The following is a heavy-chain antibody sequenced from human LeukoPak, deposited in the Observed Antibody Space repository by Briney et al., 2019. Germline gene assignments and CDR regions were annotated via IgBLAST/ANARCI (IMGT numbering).Heavy chain of an antibody. D-gene: IGHD3-22*01. J-gene: IGHJ4*02. CDR3: ARQYYGSSGYYPWYFDY. Sequence: SETLSLTCTVSGGSFSSTTYYWGWIRQPPGKGLEWIGSVYYSGSTYYNQSLKSRVTISVDTSKNQFSLKLTSVTAADTAVYYCARQYYGSSGYYPWYFDYWGQGTLVTVSS. CDR1: GGSFSSTTYY. V-gene: IGHV4-39*01. CDR2: VYYSGST.